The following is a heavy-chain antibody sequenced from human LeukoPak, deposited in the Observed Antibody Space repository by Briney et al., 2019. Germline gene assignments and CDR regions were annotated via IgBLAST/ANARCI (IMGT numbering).Heavy chain of an antibody. Sequence: SVKVSCKASGGTFSSYAISWVRQAPGQGLEWMGGTIPIFGTANYAQKFQGRVTITTDESTSTAYMELSSLRSEDTAVYYCARAPPTWGVGATPQYYFDYWGQGTLVTVSS. CDR2: TIPIFGTA. CDR3: ARAPPTWGVGATPQYYFDY. CDR1: GGTFSSYA. J-gene: IGHJ4*02. D-gene: IGHD1-26*01. V-gene: IGHV1-69*05.